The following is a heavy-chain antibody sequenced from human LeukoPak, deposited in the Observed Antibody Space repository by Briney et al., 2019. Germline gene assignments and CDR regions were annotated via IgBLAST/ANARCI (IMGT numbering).Heavy chain of an antibody. Sequence: GGSLRLSCAASGFTFSSYWMSWVRQAPGKGLEWVANIKQDGSEKYYVDSVKGRFTISRDNVKNSLYLQMNSLRAEDTAVYYCARENRTGYSSGWYDPYYYYGMDVWGQGTTVTVSS. V-gene: IGHV3-7*01. CDR1: GFTFSSYW. CDR2: IKQDGSEK. D-gene: IGHD6-19*01. CDR3: ARENRTGYSSGWYDPYYYYGMDV. J-gene: IGHJ6*02.